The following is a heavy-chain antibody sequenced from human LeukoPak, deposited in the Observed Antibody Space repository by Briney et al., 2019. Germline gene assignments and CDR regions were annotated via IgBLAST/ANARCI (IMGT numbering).Heavy chain of an antibody. Sequence: SVKVSCKASGGTFASYAISWDRQAPGQGLEWMGGIIPIFGTVNYAQKVQGRVTMTTDESKSTAYMELSSLRSEDTAVYYCARVSTEVDTAMAVFDYWGQGTLVTVSS. CDR1: GGTFASYA. CDR3: ARVSTEVDTAMAVFDY. J-gene: IGHJ4*02. D-gene: IGHD5-18*01. V-gene: IGHV1-69*05. CDR2: IIPIFGTV.